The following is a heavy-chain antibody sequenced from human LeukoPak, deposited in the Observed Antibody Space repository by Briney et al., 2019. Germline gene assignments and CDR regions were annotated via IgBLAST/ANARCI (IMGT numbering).Heavy chain of an antibody. CDR2: IKSKTDGGTT. D-gene: IGHD3-3*01. CDR1: RVTFSNAW. CDR3: TTSDFWSGYYTSDY. J-gene: IGHJ4*02. V-gene: IGHV3-15*01. Sequence: GSLRLSCAACRVTFSNAWMSWVRQAPGKGLEWVGRIKSKTDGGTTDYAAPVKGRFTISRDDSKNTLYLQMNSLKTEDTAVYYCTTSDFWSGYYTSDYWGQGTLVTVSS.